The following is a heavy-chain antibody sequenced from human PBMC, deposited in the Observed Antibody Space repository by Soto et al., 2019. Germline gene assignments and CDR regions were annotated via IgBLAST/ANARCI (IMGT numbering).Heavy chain of an antibody. CDR1: GGSFSGYY. V-gene: IGHV4-34*01. Sequence: TSETLSLTCAVCGGSFSGYYWSWIRQPPGKGLEWIGEINHSGSTNYNLSLKSRVTISVDTSKNQFSLKLSSVTAADTAVYYCAISLDSSGYYHYYYYGMDVWGQGTTVTVS. CDR2: INHSGST. D-gene: IGHD3-22*01. CDR3: AISLDSSGYYHYYYYGMDV. J-gene: IGHJ6*02.